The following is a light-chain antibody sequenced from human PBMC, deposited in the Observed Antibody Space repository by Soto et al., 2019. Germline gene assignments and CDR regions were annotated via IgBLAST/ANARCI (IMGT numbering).Light chain of an antibody. Sequence: DIQMTQSPSSLSASVGDRVTITCRASQSISNYLEWYQQKPGKAPKLLIYAASSMQSGVPSRFSGSGSETDFTLTISILQPDDSANYYHQHSCSPLCTFGQGTKVEV. V-gene: IGKV1-39*01. J-gene: IGKJ1*01. CDR1: QSISNY. CDR2: AAS. CDR3: QHSCSPLCT.